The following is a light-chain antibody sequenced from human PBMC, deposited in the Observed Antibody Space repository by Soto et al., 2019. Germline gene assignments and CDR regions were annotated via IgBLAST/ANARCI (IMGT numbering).Light chain of an antibody. CDR1: QGISND. Sequence: AIQLTQSPSSLSASVGDRVTITCRASQGISNDLGWYQQKPGKAPKLLIYAASSLQSGVPSRFSGSGSGTEFTLTISSLKPDDFATYYCQQYQSYSRTFGQGTKVDIK. CDR2: AAS. V-gene: IGKV1-6*01. CDR3: QQYQSYSRT. J-gene: IGKJ1*01.